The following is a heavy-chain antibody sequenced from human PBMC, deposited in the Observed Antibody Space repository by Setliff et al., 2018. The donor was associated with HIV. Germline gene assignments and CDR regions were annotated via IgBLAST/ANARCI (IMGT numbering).Heavy chain of an antibody. D-gene: IGHD5-12*01. Sequence: TLSLTCTVSGGSISSDSHYWNWIRQPAGKGLEWIGHIYTSGSTNYNPSLKSRVTISVDTSKIQFSLKLSSVTAADTAVYYCARSGYDPMPGAMAPILWYFDLWGRGTLVTVSS. CDR1: GGSISSDSHY. CDR3: ARSGYDPMPGAMAPILWYFDL. V-gene: IGHV4-61*09. J-gene: IGHJ2*01. CDR2: IYTSGST.